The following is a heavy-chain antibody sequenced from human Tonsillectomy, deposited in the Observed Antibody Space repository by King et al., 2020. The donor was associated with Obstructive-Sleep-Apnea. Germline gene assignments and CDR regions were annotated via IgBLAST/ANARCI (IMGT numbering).Heavy chain of an antibody. D-gene: IGHD3-22*01. CDR1: GYSISSGYY. CDR2: IYHSGST. Sequence: VQLQESGPGLVKPSETLSLTCTVSGYSISSGYYWGWIRQPPGKGLEWIGSIYHSGSTYYNPSLKSRVTISVDTSKNPFSLKLGSGTAADTAGYYCARDYYYDSSGYYVDYWGQGTLVTVSS. J-gene: IGHJ4*02. V-gene: IGHV4-38-2*02. CDR3: ARDYYYDSSGYYVDY.